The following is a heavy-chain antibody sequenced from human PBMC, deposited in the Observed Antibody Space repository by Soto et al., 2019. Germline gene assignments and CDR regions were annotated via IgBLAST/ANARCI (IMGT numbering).Heavy chain of an antibody. V-gene: IGHV3-72*01. CDR2: TRNKANSYTT. D-gene: IGHD5-18*01. J-gene: IGHJ4*02. CDR3: ARVGVRGYSYGYSYFDY. CDR1: GFTFSDHY. Sequence: PGGSLRLSCAASGFTFSDHYMDWVRQAPGKGLEWVGRTRNKANSYTTEYAASVKGRFTISRDDSKNSLYLQMNSLKTEDTAVYYCARVGVRGYSYGYSYFDYWGQGT.